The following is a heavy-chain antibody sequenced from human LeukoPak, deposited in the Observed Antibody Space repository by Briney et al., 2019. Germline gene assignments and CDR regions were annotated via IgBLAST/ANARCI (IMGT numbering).Heavy chain of an antibody. CDR2: ISGSGGST. CDR1: GFTFSSYA. Sequence: PGGSLRLSCAASGFTFSSYAMSWVRQAPGKGLEWVSAISGSGGSTYYADSVKGRFTISRDNSKNTLYLQMNSLRAEDTAVYYCAKDPGGTIFGVVITQGWFDPWGQGTLVTVSS. V-gene: IGHV3-23*01. D-gene: IGHD3-3*01. CDR3: AKDPGGTIFGVVITQGWFDP. J-gene: IGHJ5*02.